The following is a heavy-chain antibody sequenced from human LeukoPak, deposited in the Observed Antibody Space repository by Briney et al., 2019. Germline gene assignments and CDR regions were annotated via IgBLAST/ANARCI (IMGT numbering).Heavy chain of an antibody. CDR3: ARDRYYGSGSYYSFDY. D-gene: IGHD3-10*01. CDR2: IYSSGST. Sequence: SETLSLTCSVSGVSISSGSNYWGWIRQPPGKTLEWIGSIYSSGSTHYNPSLKSRVIILIDTAKNHFSLNLSSVTAADTAVYYCARDRYYGSGSYYSFDYWGQGTLVTVSS. V-gene: IGHV4-39*07. J-gene: IGHJ4*02. CDR1: GVSISSGSNY.